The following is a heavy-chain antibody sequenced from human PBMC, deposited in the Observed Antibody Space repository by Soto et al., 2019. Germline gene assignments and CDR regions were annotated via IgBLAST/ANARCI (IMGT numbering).Heavy chain of an antibody. CDR1: GYTFTSYG. CDR2: ISAYNGNT. Sequence: ASGKVSCKASGYTFTSYGISCVRQAPGQGLEWMGWISAYNGNTNYAQKLQGRVTMTTDTSTSTAYMELRSLRSDDTAVYYCARDHSVAVAGTWYFDYWGQGTLVTVSS. V-gene: IGHV1-18*01. J-gene: IGHJ4*02. CDR3: ARDHSVAVAGTWYFDY. D-gene: IGHD6-19*01.